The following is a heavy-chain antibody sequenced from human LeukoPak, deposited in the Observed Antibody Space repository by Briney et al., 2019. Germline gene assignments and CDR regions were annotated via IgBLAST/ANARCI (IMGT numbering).Heavy chain of an antibody. V-gene: IGHV3-30*02. J-gene: IGHJ4*02. CDR3: AKDLYNYDFWSGYYMALDY. CDR2: IRYDGSNK. CDR1: GFTFSSYG. Sequence: GGSLRLSCAASGFTFSSYGMHWVRQAPGKGLEWVAFIRYDGSNKYYADSVKGRFTISRDNSKNTLYLQMNSLRAEDTAVYYCAKDLYNYDFWSGYYMALDYWGRGTLVTVSS. D-gene: IGHD3-3*01.